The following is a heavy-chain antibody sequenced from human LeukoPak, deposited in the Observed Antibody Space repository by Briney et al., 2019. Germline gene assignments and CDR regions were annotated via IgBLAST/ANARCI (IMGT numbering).Heavy chain of an antibody. D-gene: IGHD5-18*01. CDR2: ISSSSSYI. Sequence: GGSLRLSCAASGFTFSSYSMNWVRQAPGKGLEWVSSISSSSSYIYYADSVKGRFTISRDNAKNSLYLQMNGLRAEDTAVYYCARDGGYSYGFDYWGQGTLVTVSS. V-gene: IGHV3-21*01. J-gene: IGHJ4*02. CDR1: GFTFSSYS. CDR3: ARDGGYSYGFDY.